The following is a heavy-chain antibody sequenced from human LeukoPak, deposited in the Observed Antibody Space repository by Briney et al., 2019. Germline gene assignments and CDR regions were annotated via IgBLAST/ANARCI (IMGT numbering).Heavy chain of an antibody. D-gene: IGHD3-9*01. CDR3: ARLVLRYFDWFDY. CDR1: GGSISSGGYY. Sequence: SETLSLTCTVSGGSISSGGYYWRWIRQHPGEGLEWNGYIYYSASTYYTPSLKSRVTISVDTSKNQFSLKLSSVTAADTAVYYCARLVLRYFDWFDYWGQGTLVTVSS. J-gene: IGHJ4*02. CDR2: IYYSAST. V-gene: IGHV4-31*03.